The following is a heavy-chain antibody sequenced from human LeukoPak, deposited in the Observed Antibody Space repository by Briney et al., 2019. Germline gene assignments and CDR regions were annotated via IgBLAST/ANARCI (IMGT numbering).Heavy chain of an antibody. CDR1: GGSFSSTSYY. J-gene: IGHJ6*02. V-gene: IGHV4-39*01. CDR3: ARQQYSRVRKSDYYYGMDV. CDR2: IYYSGNT. Sequence: PSEALSLTCTVSGGSFSSTSYYWGWLRQPPGRRLEWSGRIYYSGNTYYNPSLKSRVTISVDTSKNQFSLKLSSVTAADTAVYYCARQQYSRVRKSDYYYGMDVWGQGTTVTVSS. D-gene: IGHD2-21*01.